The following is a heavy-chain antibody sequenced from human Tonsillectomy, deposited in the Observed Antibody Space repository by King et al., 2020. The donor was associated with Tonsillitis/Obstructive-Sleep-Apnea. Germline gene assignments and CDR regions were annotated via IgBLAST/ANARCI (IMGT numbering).Heavy chain of an antibody. D-gene: IGHD4-17*01. V-gene: IGHV3-7*04. CDR2: IEQDGSGK. CDR3: AREFRPGDYVGASGN. J-gene: IGHJ4*02. Sequence: VQLVESGGGLVQPGGSLRLSCAASGFTFSIYWMSWGRQAPGKGLEWVANIEQDGSGKYYVDSVKGRFTISRDNATNSLYLQMNSLRSEDTAVYYCAREFRPGDYVGASGNWGQGPLVTVSS. CDR1: GFTFSIYW.